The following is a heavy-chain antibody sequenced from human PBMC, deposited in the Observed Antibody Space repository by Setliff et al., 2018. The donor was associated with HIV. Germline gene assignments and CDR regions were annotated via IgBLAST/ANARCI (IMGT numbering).Heavy chain of an antibody. J-gene: IGHJ3*01. V-gene: IGHV4-59*11. Sequence: PSETLSLTCTASGDPINSHYWSWIRQPPGEGLEWIGHISYNEYTNYNPSLKSRVTISLDTSKKHFSLDLYSVTAADTAVYYCARDHNSGTLHAFDLWGQGTKVTV. CDR3: ARDHNSGTLHAFDL. CDR2: ISYNEYT. CDR1: GDPINSHY. D-gene: IGHD1-26*01.